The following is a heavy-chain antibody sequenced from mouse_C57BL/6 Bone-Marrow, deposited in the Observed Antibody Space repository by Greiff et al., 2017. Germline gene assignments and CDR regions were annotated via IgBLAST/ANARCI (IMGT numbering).Heavy chain of an antibody. D-gene: IGHD2-2*01. J-gene: IGHJ4*01. V-gene: IGHV1-7*01. CDR2: INPSSGYT. CDR3: ARRGGYPYAMDD. CDR1: GYTFTSYW. Sequence: VQLQQSGAELAKPGASVKLSCKASGYTFTSYWMHWVKQRPGQGLEWIGYINPSSGYTKYNQKFKDQATLTADKSSSTAYMQLSSLTYEDSAVDYCARRGGYPYAMDDWGQGTSVTVAS.